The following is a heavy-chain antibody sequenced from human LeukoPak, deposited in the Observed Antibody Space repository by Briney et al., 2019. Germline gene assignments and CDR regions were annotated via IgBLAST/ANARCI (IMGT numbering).Heavy chain of an antibody. CDR3: AKDGEDIVLMVYALTPYYYMDV. V-gene: IGHV3-7*01. D-gene: IGHD2-8*01. Sequence: GGSLRLSCAASGFNFSTYWMTWVRQAPGKGLEWVANINQDGTEKYYVDSVKGRFTISRDNSKNTLYLQMNSLRAEDTAVYYCAKDGEDIVLMVYALTPYYYMDVWGKGTTVTVSS. CDR2: INQDGTEK. J-gene: IGHJ6*03. CDR1: GFNFSTYW.